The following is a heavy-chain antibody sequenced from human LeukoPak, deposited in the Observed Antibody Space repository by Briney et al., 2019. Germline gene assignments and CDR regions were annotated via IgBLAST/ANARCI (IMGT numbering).Heavy chain of an antibody. V-gene: IGHV3-33*01. CDR1: GFPFSTYG. Sequence: GGSLRLPCAVSGFPFSTYGMHWVRQAPGKGLEWVGIIWYDGSDKYYGDSVEGRFTISRDNSKNTLYLQMSSLRAEDTAVYYCTILAVASDFDYWGQGTLVTVSS. CDR3: TILAVASDFDY. J-gene: IGHJ4*02. CDR2: IWYDGSDK. D-gene: IGHD6-19*01.